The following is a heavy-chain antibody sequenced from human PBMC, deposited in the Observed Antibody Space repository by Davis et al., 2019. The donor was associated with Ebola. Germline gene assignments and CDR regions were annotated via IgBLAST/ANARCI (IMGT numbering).Heavy chain of an antibody. V-gene: IGHV3-30-3*01. D-gene: IGHD2-2*01. Sequence: PGGSLRLSCAASGFTFSSYAMHWVRQAPGKGLEWVAVILYDGSNKYYADSVKGRFTISRDNSKNTLYLQMNSLRAEDTAVYYCARDYGYCSSTSCYEVGLFDYWGQGTLVTGSS. CDR1: GFTFSSYA. CDR2: ILYDGSNK. CDR3: ARDYGYCSSTSCYEVGLFDY. J-gene: IGHJ4*02.